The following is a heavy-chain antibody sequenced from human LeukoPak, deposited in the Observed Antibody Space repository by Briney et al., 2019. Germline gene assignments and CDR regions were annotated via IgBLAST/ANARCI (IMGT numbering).Heavy chain of an antibody. CDR1: GDTVSNTRSA. D-gene: IGHD3-10*01. CDR2: TYYRSKWYT. CDR3: ARAQLHYYGSGSQDY. Sequence: QTLSLTCAISGDTVSNTRSAWNWIRQSPSRGLEWLGRTYYRSKWYTDYAVSVKSRITINPDTSKNQFSLHLNSVTPEDTAVYYCARAQLHYYGSGSQDYWGQGTLVTVSS. V-gene: IGHV6-1*01. J-gene: IGHJ4*02.